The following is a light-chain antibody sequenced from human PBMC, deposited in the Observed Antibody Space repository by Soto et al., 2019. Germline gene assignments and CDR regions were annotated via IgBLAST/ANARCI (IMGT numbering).Light chain of an antibody. J-gene: IGLJ2*01. CDR2: NNN. CDR3: AAWDDSLNGVV. Sequence: QSVVTQPPSASGTHGQRVTISCSGSSSNIGSNTVNWYQQLPGTAPKLLIYNNNQRPSGVPDRFSGSKSGTSASLAISGLQSEDEADYYCAAWDDSLNGVVFGGGTNLTVL. V-gene: IGLV1-44*01. CDR1: SSNIGSNT.